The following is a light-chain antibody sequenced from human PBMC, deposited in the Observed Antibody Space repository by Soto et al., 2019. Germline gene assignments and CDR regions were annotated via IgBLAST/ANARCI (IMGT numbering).Light chain of an antibody. V-gene: IGLV4-69*01. J-gene: IGLJ3*02. CDR2: VNNDGSH. CDR1: SGHSTYA. CDR3: AAWDESLSGSWV. Sequence: QSVLSQSPSASASLGASVKVTCTLSSGHSTYAVAWHQQAPQKGPRFLMIVNNDGSHTKGDGIPDRFSGSSSGADRYLTISSLQSEDEADYYCAAWDESLSGSWVFGGGTKLTVL.